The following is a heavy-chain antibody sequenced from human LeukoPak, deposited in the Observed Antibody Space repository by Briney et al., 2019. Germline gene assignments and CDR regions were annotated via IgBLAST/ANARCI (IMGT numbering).Heavy chain of an antibody. CDR1: GGSTSSGGYS. D-gene: IGHD3-10*01. V-gene: IGHV4-30-2*01. CDR2: IYHSGST. Sequence: PSQTLSLTCAVSGGSTSSGGYSWSWIRQPPGKGLEWIGYIYHSGSTYYHPSLKSRVTISVDRSKNQFSLKLSSVTAADTAVYYCARDTVNGSGSYWDYWGQGTLVTVSS. J-gene: IGHJ4*02. CDR3: ARDTVNGSGSYWDY.